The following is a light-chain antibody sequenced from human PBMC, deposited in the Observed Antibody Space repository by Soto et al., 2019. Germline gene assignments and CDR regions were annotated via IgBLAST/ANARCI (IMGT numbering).Light chain of an antibody. CDR3: AAWDDSLNSYV. V-gene: IGLV1-44*01. Sequence: QPVLTQPPSVSGTPGQRVTIFCSGSTSNIAGNTVHWYQHLPGTAPKLLIYTLSQRPSGVPDRFSGSKSGTSASLAISGLQSEDEADYYCAAWDDSLNSYVFGTGTKLTVL. CDR1: TSNIAGNT. J-gene: IGLJ1*01. CDR2: TLS.